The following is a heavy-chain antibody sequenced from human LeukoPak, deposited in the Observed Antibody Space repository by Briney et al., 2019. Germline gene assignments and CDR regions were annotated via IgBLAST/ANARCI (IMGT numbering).Heavy chain of an antibody. CDR2: IYYSGST. CDR1: GGSISSYY. CDR3: ARGLLDGYTHPAAFDI. V-gene: IGHV4-59*01. D-gene: IGHD5-24*01. Sequence: SETLSLTCTVSGGSISSYYWSWIRQPPGKGLEWVGYIYYSGSTNYNPSLKSRVTISVDTSKNQFPLKLSSVTAADTAVYYCARGLLDGYTHPAAFDIWGQGTMVTVSS. J-gene: IGHJ3*02.